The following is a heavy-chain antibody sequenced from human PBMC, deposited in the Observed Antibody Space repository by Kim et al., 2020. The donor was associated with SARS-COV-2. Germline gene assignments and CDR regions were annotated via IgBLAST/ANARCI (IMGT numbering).Heavy chain of an antibody. Sequence: SETLSLTCTVSGGSISSYYWSWIRQPPGKGLEWIGYIYYSGSTNYNPSLKSRVTISVDTSKNQFSLKLSSVTAADTAVYYCARAWELSDAFDIWGQGTMVTVSS. D-gene: IGHD1-26*01. CDR3: ARAWELSDAFDI. CDR2: IYYSGST. V-gene: IGHV4-59*01. CDR1: GGSISSYY. J-gene: IGHJ3*02.